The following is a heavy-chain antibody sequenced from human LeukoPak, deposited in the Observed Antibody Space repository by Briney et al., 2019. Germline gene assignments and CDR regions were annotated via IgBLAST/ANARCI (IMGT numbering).Heavy chain of an antibody. D-gene: IGHD3-10*01. CDR1: GYTFTSYG. CDR2: ISGYNGNT. Sequence: ASVKVSCKASGYTFTSYGITWVRQAPGQGLEWMGWISGYNGNTNYAQKFQGRVTMTTDTSTSTAYMELSSLISEDTAMYYCARERWYYGSGSYYNSDYFDYWGQGTLVTVSS. V-gene: IGHV1-18*01. CDR3: ARERWYYGSGSYYNSDYFDY. J-gene: IGHJ4*02.